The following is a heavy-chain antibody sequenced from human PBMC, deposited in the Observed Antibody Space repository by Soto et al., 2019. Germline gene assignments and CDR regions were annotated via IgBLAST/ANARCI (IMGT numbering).Heavy chain of an antibody. D-gene: IGHD3-10*01. J-gene: IGHJ6*02. Sequence: GESLKISCKGSGYSFTSYWISWVRQMPGKGLEWMGRIDPSDSYTNYSPSFQGHVTISADKSISTAYLQWSSLKASDTAMYYCARHLWFGESPTNYYYYYGMDVWGQGTTVTVS. CDR1: GYSFTSYW. V-gene: IGHV5-10-1*01. CDR3: ARHLWFGESPTNYYYYYGMDV. CDR2: IDPSDSYT.